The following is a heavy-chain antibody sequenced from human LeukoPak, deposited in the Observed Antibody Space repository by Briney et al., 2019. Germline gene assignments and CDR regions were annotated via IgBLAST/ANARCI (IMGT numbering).Heavy chain of an antibody. J-gene: IGHJ3*02. CDR2: NHSGST. V-gene: IGHV4-34*01. D-gene: IGHD2-21*02. CDR3: ARGLYCGGDCYCTAFDI. Sequence: NHSGSTNYNPSLKSRVTISVDTSKNQFSLKLSSVTAADTAVYYCARGLYCGGDCYCTAFDIWGQGTMVTVSS.